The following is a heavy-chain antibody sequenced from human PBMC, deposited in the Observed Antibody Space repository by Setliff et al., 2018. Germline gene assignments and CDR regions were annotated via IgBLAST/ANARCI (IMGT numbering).Heavy chain of an antibody. CDR3: ARRHLLSWFDS. CDR2: INHSGST. V-gene: IGHV4-34*01. CDR1: GGSFSGYY. J-gene: IGHJ5*01. Sequence: PSETLSLTCAVYGGSFSGYYWSWIRQPPGKGLEWIGEINHSGSTNYNPSLKSRVTISVDTSKNQFSLKLSSVTAADTALYYCARRHLLSWFDSWGQGHLVTVSS.